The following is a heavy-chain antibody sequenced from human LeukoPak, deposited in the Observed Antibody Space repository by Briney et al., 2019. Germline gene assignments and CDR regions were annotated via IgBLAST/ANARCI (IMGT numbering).Heavy chain of an antibody. V-gene: IGHV4-59*08. J-gene: IGHJ4*02. CDR2: IYYGGSA. CDR3: ARSAYCSGGSCYATGLFAY. Sequence: TASETLSLTCTVSGGSTSSYYWNWIRQPPGKGLEWIGYIYYGGSANYNPSLKSRVSISVDTSKNQFSLKLSSATAADTAVYYRARSAYCSGGSCYATGLFAYWGQGTPVTVSS. D-gene: IGHD2-15*01. CDR1: GGSTSSYY.